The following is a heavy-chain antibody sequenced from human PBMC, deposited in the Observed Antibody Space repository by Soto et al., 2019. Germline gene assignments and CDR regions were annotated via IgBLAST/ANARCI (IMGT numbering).Heavy chain of an antibody. CDR1: AFTFSSYA. Sequence: EVQLLESGGGLEQPGGSLRLSCAASAFTFSSYAMSWVRQAPGKGLEWVSAISGTGGNTYYADSVKGRFTISRDNSRNTLHLQLNSLRAEDTAVYYSAKDLWGIPGGGAFDIWGQGTMVTVSS. CDR2: ISGTGGNT. D-gene: IGHD3-16*01. J-gene: IGHJ3*02. V-gene: IGHV3-23*01. CDR3: AKDLWGIPGGGAFDI.